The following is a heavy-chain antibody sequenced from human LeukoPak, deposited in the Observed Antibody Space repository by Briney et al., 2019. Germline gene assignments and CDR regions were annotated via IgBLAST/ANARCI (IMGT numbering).Heavy chain of an antibody. CDR3: ARDYGQAFDY. D-gene: IGHD4-17*01. Sequence: SETLSLTCAVYGGSFSGYYWSWIRQPPGKGLEWIGEINHSGSTNYNPSLKSRVTISVDTSKNQFSLKLSSVTAADTAAYYCARDYGQAFDYWGQGTLVTVSS. CDR2: INHSGST. J-gene: IGHJ4*02. V-gene: IGHV4-34*01. CDR1: GGSFSGYY.